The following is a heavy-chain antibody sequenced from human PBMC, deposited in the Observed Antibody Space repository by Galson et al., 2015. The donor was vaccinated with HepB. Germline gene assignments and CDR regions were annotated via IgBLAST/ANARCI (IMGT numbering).Heavy chain of an antibody. CDR1: GFTFSSYW. CDR2: IKQDGSEK. Sequence: SLRLSCAASGFTFSSYWMSWVRQAPGKGLEWVANIKQDGSEKYYVDSVKGRFTISRDNAKNSLYLQMNSLRAEDTAVYYCARDKVRWLLSGQLDYWGQGTLVTVSS. J-gene: IGHJ4*02. D-gene: IGHD5-24*01. CDR3: ARDKVRWLLSGQLDY. V-gene: IGHV3-7*03.